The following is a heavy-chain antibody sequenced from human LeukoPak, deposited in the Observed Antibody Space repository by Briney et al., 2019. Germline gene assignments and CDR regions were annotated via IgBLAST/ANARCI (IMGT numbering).Heavy chain of an antibody. J-gene: IGHJ4*02. CDR3: ARGGYYGGDCYFYY. D-gene: IGHD2-21*02. V-gene: IGHV4-61*02. CDR1: GGSISSGNYY. CDR2: IYSSGST. Sequence: SETLSLTCTVSGGSISSGNYYWSWIRQPAGKGLEWIGRIYSSGSTNYNPSLKSRVTISVDTSKNQSSLKLSSVTAADTAVYYCARGGYYGGDCYFYYWGQGTLVTVSS.